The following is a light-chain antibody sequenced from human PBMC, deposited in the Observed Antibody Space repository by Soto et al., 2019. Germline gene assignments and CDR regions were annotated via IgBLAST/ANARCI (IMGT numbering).Light chain of an antibody. CDR3: QQRSNWPWTT. CDR2: DAS. Sequence: EIVLTQSPATLSLSPGESATLSCRASESVSIYISWYQQKPAQAPRLLIYDASNRATGIPTRFSGSGSRTHFCLTISSLEPEDFAVYYCQQRSNWPWTTFGQGTRVDLK. J-gene: IGKJ1*01. V-gene: IGKV3-11*01. CDR1: ESVSIY.